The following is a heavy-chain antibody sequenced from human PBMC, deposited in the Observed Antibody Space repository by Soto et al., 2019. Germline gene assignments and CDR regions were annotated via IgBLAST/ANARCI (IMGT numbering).Heavy chain of an antibody. CDR2: IIPILGIA. CDR3: ARVQSSSWYSYDY. CDR1: GGTFSSYT. V-gene: IGHV1-69*02. J-gene: IGHJ4*02. Sequence: QVQLVQSGAEVKKPGSSVKVSCKASGGTFSSYTISWVRQAPGQGLEWMGRIIPILGIANNAQKFQGRVTITADTSTSKAYMELSSLRYEDTAVYYCARVQSSSWYSYDYWGQGTLVTVSS. D-gene: IGHD6-13*01.